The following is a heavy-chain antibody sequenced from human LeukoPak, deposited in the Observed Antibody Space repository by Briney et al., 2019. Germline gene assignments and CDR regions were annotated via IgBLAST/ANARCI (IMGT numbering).Heavy chain of an antibody. CDR1: GGSFSGYY. CDR3: ARQRKIAAAGTRFDY. Sequence: PSETLSLTCAVSGGSFSGYYWSWIRQPPGKGLEWIGEINRSGSTNYNPSLKSRITISVDTSKNHFSLKLSSVTAADTAVYYCARQRKIAAAGTRFDYWGQGTLVTVSS. CDR2: INRSGST. V-gene: IGHV4-34*01. D-gene: IGHD6-13*01. J-gene: IGHJ4*02.